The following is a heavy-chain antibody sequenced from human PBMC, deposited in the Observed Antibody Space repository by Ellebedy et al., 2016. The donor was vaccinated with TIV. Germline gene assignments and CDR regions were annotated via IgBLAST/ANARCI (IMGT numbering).Heavy chain of an antibody. J-gene: IGHJ6*02. V-gene: IGHV4-59*01. CDR2: IFYSGTT. D-gene: IGHD3-22*01. CDR1: GDSITTYF. CDR3: ARDRFDVITGTNSAMDV. Sequence: SETLSLTCTVSGDSITTYFWNWIRQPPGKGLEWIGYIFYSGTTNYNPSLKGRVTISIDTSKIQFYLKLSSVTAADTAVYYCARDRFDVITGTNSAMDVWGQGTTVTVSS.